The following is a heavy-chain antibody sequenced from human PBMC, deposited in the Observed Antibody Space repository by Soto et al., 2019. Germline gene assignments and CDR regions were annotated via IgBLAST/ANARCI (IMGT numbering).Heavy chain of an antibody. J-gene: IGHJ4*02. CDR1: GFTCDDYA. CDR3: AKDWNDILTGIVDY. CDR2: ISWNSGSI. Sequence: GGSLRLSCAASGFTCDDYAMHWVRQAPGKGLEWVSGISWNSGSIGYADSVKGRFTISRDNAKNSLYLRMNSLRAEDTALYYCAKDWNDILTGIVDYWGQGTLVTVSS. V-gene: IGHV3-9*01. D-gene: IGHD3-9*01.